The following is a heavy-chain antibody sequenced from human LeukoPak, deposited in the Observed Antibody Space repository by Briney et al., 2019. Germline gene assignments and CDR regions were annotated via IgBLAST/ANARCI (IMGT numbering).Heavy chain of an antibody. Sequence: GGSLRLSCAASGFTSSNYGMHWVRQAPGKGLEWVSVISYDGSNKYYADSVKGRFTISRDNSMNTLYLQMNSLRAEDTAVYYCAKDLRTFRYCSGGSCYIDAFDIWGQGTMVTVSS. CDR1: GFTSSNYG. D-gene: IGHD2-15*01. CDR2: ISYDGSNK. J-gene: IGHJ3*02. CDR3: AKDLRTFRYCSGGSCYIDAFDI. V-gene: IGHV3-30*18.